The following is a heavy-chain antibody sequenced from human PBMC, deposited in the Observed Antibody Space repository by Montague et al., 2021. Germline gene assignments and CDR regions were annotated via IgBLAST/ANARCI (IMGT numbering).Heavy chain of an antibody. D-gene: IGHD6-13*01. CDR1: GASITSNIYY. CDR3: ARVFSSWYVGWFDP. V-gene: IGHV4-39*07. Sequence: SETLSLTCTVSGASITSNIYYWGWIRQSPGKGLEWIGRIYYSGSSFYQPSLKSRITMAVDTSKNQFSLKLSSVTAADTAIYYCARVFSSWYVGWFDPWGQGTLVTVSS. J-gene: IGHJ5*02. CDR2: IYYSGSS.